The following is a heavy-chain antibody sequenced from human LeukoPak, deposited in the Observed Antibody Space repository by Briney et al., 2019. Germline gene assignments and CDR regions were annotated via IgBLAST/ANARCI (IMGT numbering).Heavy chain of an antibody. J-gene: IGHJ5*02. CDR1: GYTFTGYY. CDR3: ARGGSSHHNWFDP. Sequence: GASVKVSCKASGYTFTGYYMHWVRQAPGQGLEWMGWINPNSGGTNYAQKFQGRVTMTRGTSISTAYMELSRLRSDDTAVYYCARGGSSHHNWFDPWGQGTLVTVSS. D-gene: IGHD2-15*01. V-gene: IGHV1-2*02. CDR2: INPNSGGT.